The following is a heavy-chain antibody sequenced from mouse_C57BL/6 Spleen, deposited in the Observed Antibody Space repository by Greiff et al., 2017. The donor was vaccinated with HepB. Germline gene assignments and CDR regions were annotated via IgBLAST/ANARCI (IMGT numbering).Heavy chain of an antibody. CDR2: IDHEDGET. J-gene: IGHJ4*01. D-gene: IGHD1-1*01. CDR3: ARYYYGSSYDYAMDY. V-gene: IGHV14-2*01. CDR1: GFNIKDYY. Sequence: EVQLQQSGAELVKPGASVKLSCTASGFNIKDYYMHWVKQRTEQGLEWIGRIDHEDGETKYAPKFQGKATITADTSSNTAYLQLSSLTSEDTAFYYCARYYYGSSYDYAMDYWGQGTSVTVSS.